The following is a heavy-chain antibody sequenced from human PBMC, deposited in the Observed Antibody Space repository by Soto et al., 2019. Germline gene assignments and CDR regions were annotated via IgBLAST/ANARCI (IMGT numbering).Heavy chain of an antibody. V-gene: IGHV4-34*01. CDR1: GGSFNDDY. J-gene: IGHJ4*02. D-gene: IGHD1-26*01. CDR3: ARNVAGATVPYYFDF. Sequence: SETLSLTCAVEGGSFNDDYWSWIRQPPGKGLEWIGEINDSGSTKYNPSLKSPVTISVDTSKNQFSLNLSSVTAADTAVYYCARNVAGATVPYYFDFWGQGIAVTVSS. CDR2: INDSGST.